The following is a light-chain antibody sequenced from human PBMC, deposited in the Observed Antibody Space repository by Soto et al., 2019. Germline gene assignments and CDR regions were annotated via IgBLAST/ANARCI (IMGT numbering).Light chain of an antibody. Sequence: IQMTQSPLSLSASVGDRVIITCRASRDIGNDLGWYQQKPGKAPKLLIFAASTLHSGVPSRFSGSGSGTVFTLPISSLHPEDFATSFCLQDYNLPRTFGQGT. CDR1: RDIGND. CDR2: AAS. J-gene: IGKJ1*01. CDR3: LQDYNLPRT. V-gene: IGKV1-6*01.